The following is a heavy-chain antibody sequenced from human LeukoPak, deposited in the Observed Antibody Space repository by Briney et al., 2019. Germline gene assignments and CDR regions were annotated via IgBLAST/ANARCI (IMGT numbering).Heavy chain of an antibody. CDR2: ISTSGNFI. Sequence: GGSLRLSCAASGFTFSTYSVNWVRQAPGKGLEWVSSISTSGNFIHYAESVKGRFTISRDNTKNTLYLQMNSLRTEGTAVYYCARGGLGSAFDNWGQGTLVTVSS. D-gene: IGHD6-19*01. J-gene: IGHJ4*02. V-gene: IGHV3-21*04. CDR3: ARGGLGSAFDN. CDR1: GFTFSTYS.